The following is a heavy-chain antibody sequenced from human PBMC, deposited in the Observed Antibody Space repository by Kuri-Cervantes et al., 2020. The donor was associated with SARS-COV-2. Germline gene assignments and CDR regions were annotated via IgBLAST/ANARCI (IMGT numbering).Heavy chain of an antibody. Sequence: LSLTCAASGFTFSSYAMHWVRQAPGKGLEWVAVISYDGSNKYYADSVKGRFTISRDNSKNTLYLQMNSLRAEDTAVYYCARDGKYYDILTGYYTGGPQYYYYYMDVWGKGTTVTVSS. V-gene: IGHV3-30-3*01. D-gene: IGHD3-9*01. CDR3: ARDGKYYDILTGYYTGGPQYYYYYMDV. J-gene: IGHJ6*03. CDR1: GFTFSSYA. CDR2: ISYDGSNK.